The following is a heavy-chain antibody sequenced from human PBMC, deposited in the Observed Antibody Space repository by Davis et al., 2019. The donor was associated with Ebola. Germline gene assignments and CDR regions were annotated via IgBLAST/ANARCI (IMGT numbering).Heavy chain of an antibody. CDR3: VKTRSNWWNDALEI. D-gene: IGHD2-8*02. Sequence: SLRLSCAASGFTFSSYAMHWVRQAPGKGLEWVAVISYDGSNKYYADSVKGRFTISRDNSKNTLYLQMNSLRAEDTAVYYCVKTRSNWWNDALEIWGRGTMVIVSS. CDR1: GFTFSSYA. CDR2: ISYDGSNK. V-gene: IGHV3-30-3*01. J-gene: IGHJ3*02.